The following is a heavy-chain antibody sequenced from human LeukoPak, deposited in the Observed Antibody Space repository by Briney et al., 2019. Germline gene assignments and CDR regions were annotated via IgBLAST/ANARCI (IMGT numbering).Heavy chain of an antibody. Sequence: PGGSLRHSCAVSGFSVSNDYMNWVRQAPGKGLEWVSVINRGGTTYYADSVKGRFTFSRDNSKNTVYLQMNNLRAEDTAVYFCARCTSCLNSFHFYYMDVWGKGTMVTVSS. D-gene: IGHD2-2*01. CDR1: GFSVSNDY. J-gene: IGHJ6*03. CDR2: INRGGTT. V-gene: IGHV3-53*01. CDR3: ARCTSCLNSFHFYYMDV.